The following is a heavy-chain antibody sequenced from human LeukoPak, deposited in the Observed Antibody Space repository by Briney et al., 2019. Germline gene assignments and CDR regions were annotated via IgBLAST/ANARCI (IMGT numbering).Heavy chain of an antibody. V-gene: IGHV4-39*07. CDR3: ARVSVSMIVDPPGYFDY. CDR2: IYYSEST. J-gene: IGHJ4*02. Sequence: SETLSLTRTVCGCSISSSSYYWGWIRQPPGKGLEWIGSIYYSESTYYNPSLKSRFTISVHTPKNQFSLKLRSVTAADTAVYYCARVSVSMIVDPPGYFDYWGQGTLVTVSS. CDR1: GCSISSSSYY. D-gene: IGHD3-22*01.